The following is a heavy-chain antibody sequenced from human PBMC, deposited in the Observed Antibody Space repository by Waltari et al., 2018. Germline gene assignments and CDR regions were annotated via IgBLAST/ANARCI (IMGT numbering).Heavy chain of an antibody. D-gene: IGHD2-15*01. CDR1: GYTLTELS. CDR2: FDPEDGET. J-gene: IGHJ6*02. CDR3: ATLGYCSGGSCYSVNYYYYGMDV. V-gene: IGHV1-24*01. Sequence: QVQLVQSGAEVKKPGASVKVSCKVSGYTLTELSMNWVRQAPGKGLEWMGGFDPEDGETIYAQKFQGRVTMTEDTSTDTAYMELSSLRSEDTAVYYCATLGYCSGGSCYSVNYYYYGMDVWGQGTTVTVSS.